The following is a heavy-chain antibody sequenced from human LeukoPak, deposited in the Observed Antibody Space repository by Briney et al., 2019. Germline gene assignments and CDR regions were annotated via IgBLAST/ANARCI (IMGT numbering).Heavy chain of an antibody. V-gene: IGHV1-18*01. J-gene: IGHJ4*02. D-gene: IGHD6-13*01. Sequence: ASVKVSCKASGYTFTSYGISWVRQAPGQGLEWMGWISAYNGNTNYAQKLQGRVTMTTDTSTSTAYMELRSLRSDDTALYYCARQRSSWYPFDYGGQGTLVTVSS. CDR1: GYTFTSYG. CDR2: ISAYNGNT. CDR3: ARQRSSWYPFDY.